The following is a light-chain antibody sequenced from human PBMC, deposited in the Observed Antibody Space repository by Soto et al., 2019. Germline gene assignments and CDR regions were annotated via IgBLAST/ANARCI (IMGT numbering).Light chain of an antibody. J-gene: IGKJ1*01. CDR3: MQALQTPWT. CDR2: LGS. Sequence: DIVMTQSPLSLPVTPGEPASISCRSSQSLLHSNGYNYLDWYLKKPGQSPQLLIYLGSNRASGVPDRFSGSGSGTDYTLKISRLEAEDVGVYYCMQALQTPWTFGQGTKVDNK. CDR1: QSLLHSNGYNY. V-gene: IGKV2-28*01.